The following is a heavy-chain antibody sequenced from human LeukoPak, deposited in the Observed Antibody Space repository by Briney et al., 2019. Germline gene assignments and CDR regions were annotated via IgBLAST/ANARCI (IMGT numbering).Heavy chain of an antibody. CDR3: ARDYEGYYGDYLPDDY. V-gene: IGHV1-18*01. CDR1: GYTFTSYG. D-gene: IGHD4-17*01. Sequence: ASVKVSCKASGYTFTSYGISWVRQAPGQGLEWMGWISAYNGNTNYAQKLQGRVTMTTDTSTSTAYMELRSLRSDDTAVYYRARDYEGYYGDYLPDDYWGQGTLVTVSS. CDR2: ISAYNGNT. J-gene: IGHJ4*02.